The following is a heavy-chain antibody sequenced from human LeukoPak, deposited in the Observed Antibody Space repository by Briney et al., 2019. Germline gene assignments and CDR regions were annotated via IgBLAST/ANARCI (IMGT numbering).Heavy chain of an antibody. J-gene: IGHJ5*02. CDR2: ISTSGTII. D-gene: IGHD1-14*01. CDR1: GFTLSGYE. V-gene: IGHV3-48*03. CDR3: ARDPDRNRLLSLDWFDP. Sequence: PGGSLRLSCAASGFTLSGYEMNWVRQAPGKGLEWVSYISTSGTIIYYADSVKGRFTVSRDNAKNTLYLQMNSLRAEDTAVYYCARDPDRNRLLSLDWFDPWGQGALVTVSS.